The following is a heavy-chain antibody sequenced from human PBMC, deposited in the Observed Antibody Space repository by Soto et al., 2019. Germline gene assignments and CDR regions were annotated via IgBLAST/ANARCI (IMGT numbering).Heavy chain of an antibody. J-gene: IGHJ4*02. CDR3: ASIPRRGYSYGIDY. CDR1: GGSISSGTSY. Sequence: SETLSLTCNVSGGSISSGTSYWTWIRQHPGEGLEWIGHIYLTGATYSNPSLRSRLTMSVDTYKNQFSLKLTSVTAADTATYYCASIPRRGYSYGIDYWGQGTLVTVSS. CDR2: IYLTGAT. D-gene: IGHD2-21*02. V-gene: IGHV4-31*03.